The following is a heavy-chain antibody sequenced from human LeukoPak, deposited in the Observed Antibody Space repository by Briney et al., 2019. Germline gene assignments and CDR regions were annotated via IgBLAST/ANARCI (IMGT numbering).Heavy chain of an antibody. CDR2: ISCSGGCT. D-gene: IGHD5-18*01. CDR1: GFTFSSYD. V-gene: IGHV3-23*01. CDR3: AKGPKIQLWSNY. Sequence: GASLTLSCAVSGFTFSSYDMSWVRQAPGKGLEWVSAISCSGGCTYYADSVRGRFTISRDNSKNTLYLQMNSLRAEDTAVYYCAKGPKIQLWSNYWGQGTLVTVSS. J-gene: IGHJ4*02.